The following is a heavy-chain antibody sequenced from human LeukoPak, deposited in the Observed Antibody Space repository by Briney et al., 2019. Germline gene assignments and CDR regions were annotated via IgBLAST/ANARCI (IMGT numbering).Heavy chain of an antibody. CDR3: ARDRQFGSGSYYKKGDNWFDP. Sequence: SETLSLTCTVSGGSISSYYWSWIRQPPGKGLEWIGYIYYSGSTNYNPSLKSRVTMSVDTSKNQFSLKLSSVTAADTAVYYCARDRQFGSGSYYKKGDNWFDPWGQGTLVTVSS. D-gene: IGHD3-10*01. CDR1: GGSISSYY. V-gene: IGHV4-59*12. CDR2: IYYSGST. J-gene: IGHJ5*02.